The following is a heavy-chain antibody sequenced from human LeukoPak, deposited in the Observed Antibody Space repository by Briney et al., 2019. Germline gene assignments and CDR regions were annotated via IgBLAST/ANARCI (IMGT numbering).Heavy chain of an antibody. V-gene: IGHV3-49*03. D-gene: IGHD5-18*01. J-gene: IGHJ4*02. CDR2: ISGKAYGGTT. CDR3: SRDSYGHDPRNSFDF. Sequence: GGSLRLSCIGSGFTLGDSSVSWFRQAPGKGLEWVGFISGKAYGGTTEYAASVKGRFTISRDDSKSVAYLQMNSLKTEDTAVYYCSRDSYGHDPRNSFDFWGQGTLVTVSS. CDR1: GFTLGDSS.